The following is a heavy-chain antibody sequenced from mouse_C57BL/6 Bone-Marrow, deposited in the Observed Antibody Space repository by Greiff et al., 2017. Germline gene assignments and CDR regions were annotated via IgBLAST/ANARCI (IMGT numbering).Heavy chain of an antibody. CDR2: IDPSDSET. V-gene: IGHV1-52*01. CDR1: GYTFTSYW. Sequence: QVQLQQPGAELVRPGSSVKLSCKASGYTFTSYWMHWVKQRPIQGLEWIGNIDPSDSETHYNQKFKDKATLTVDKSSSTAYMQLSSLTSEDSAVYYCARYDSSVHFDYWGQGTTLTVSS. D-gene: IGHD3-2*02. J-gene: IGHJ2*01. CDR3: ARYDSSVHFDY.